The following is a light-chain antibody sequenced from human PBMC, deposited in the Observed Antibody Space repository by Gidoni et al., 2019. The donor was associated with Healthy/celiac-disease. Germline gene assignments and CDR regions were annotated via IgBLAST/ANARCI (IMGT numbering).Light chain of an antibody. Sequence: EIVIPQSPATLSVSPGESATLSCRASQSVRSNLAGSQQKPGQAPRLLIYGASSRATGIPARFSGSGSGTELTLTISSLQSEDLAVYYCQQYNNWPPWTFGQGTKVEIK. CDR1: QSVRSN. J-gene: IGKJ1*01. V-gene: IGKV3-15*01. CDR2: GAS. CDR3: QQYNNWPPWT.